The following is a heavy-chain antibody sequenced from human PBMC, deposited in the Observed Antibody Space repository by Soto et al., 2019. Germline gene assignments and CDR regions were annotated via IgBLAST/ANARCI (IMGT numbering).Heavy chain of an antibody. CDR1: GFTFSSYG. CDR3: AKDQGYWQQLSLDY. CDR2: ISYDGSNK. Sequence: QAGGSLRLSCAASGFTFSSYGMHWVRQAPGKGLEWVAVISYDGSNKYYADSVKGRFTISRDNSKNTLYLQMNSLRAEDTAVYYCAKDQGYWQQLSLDYWGQGTLVTVSS. D-gene: IGHD6-13*01. J-gene: IGHJ4*02. V-gene: IGHV3-30*18.